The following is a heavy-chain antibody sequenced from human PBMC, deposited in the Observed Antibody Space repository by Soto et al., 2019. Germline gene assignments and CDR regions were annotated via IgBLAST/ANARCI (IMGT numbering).Heavy chain of an antibody. Sequence: GGSLRFSCAASGFTFSSYAMHWVRQAPGKGLEYVSAISSNGGSTYYANSVKGRFTISRDNSKNTLYLQMGSLRAEDMAVYYCARSCSGGSCYYYYYYMDVWGKGTTVTVSS. CDR2: ISSNGGST. D-gene: IGHD2-15*01. J-gene: IGHJ6*03. CDR1: GFTFSSYA. CDR3: ARSCSGGSCYYYYYYMDV. V-gene: IGHV3-64*01.